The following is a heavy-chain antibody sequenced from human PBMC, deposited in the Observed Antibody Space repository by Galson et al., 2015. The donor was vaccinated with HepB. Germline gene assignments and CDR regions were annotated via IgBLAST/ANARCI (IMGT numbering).Heavy chain of an antibody. V-gene: IGHV4-34*01. D-gene: IGHD3-10*01. CDR3: ARGRLFTTVRGLFPKTIYYYDS. Sequence: ETLSLTCAVYDGSFSGNYWSWIRQPPGKGLEWIGEINHIGSTNYNPSLKSRVSISVDRSKNQFSLKLNSVTAADTAVYYCARGRLFTTVRGLFPKTIYYYDSWGQGTLVTVSS. CDR2: INHIGST. J-gene: IGHJ4*02. CDR1: DGSFSGNY.